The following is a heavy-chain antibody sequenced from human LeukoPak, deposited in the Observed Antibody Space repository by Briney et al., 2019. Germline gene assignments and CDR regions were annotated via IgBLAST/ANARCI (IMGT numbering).Heavy chain of an antibody. J-gene: IGHJ6*03. V-gene: IGHV3-66*01. D-gene: IGHD3-10*01. Sequence: GGSLRLSCAASGFTVSSNYMSWVRQAPGKGLEWVSVIYSGGNTYYADSVKGRFTISRDNSKNTLYLQMNSLRAEDTAVYYCARGPMVRGVVFYYYYMDVWGKGTTVTVSS. CDR3: ARGPMVRGVVFYYYYMDV. CDR1: GFTVSSNY. CDR2: IYSGGNT.